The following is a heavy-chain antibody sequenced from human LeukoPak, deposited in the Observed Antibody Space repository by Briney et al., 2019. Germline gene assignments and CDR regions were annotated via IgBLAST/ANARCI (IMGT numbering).Heavy chain of an antibody. D-gene: IGHD3-22*01. CDR3: ARDQLYYYDSSGYYYNWFDP. CDR1: GYTFTSYY. CDR2: INPSGGST. V-gene: IGHV1-46*01. Sequence: ASVTVSFTASGYTFTSYYMHWVRQAPGQGLEWMGIINPSGGSTSYAQKFQGRVTMTRDTSTSTVYMELSSLRSEDTAVYYCARDQLYYYDSSGYYYNWFDPWGQGTLVTVSS. J-gene: IGHJ5*02.